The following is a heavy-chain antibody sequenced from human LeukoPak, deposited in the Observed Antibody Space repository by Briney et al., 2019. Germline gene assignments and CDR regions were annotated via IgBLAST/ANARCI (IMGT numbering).Heavy chain of an antibody. J-gene: IGHJ4*02. V-gene: IGHV1-69*05. CDR3: ARRWPHSSGYYLFDY. D-gene: IGHD3-22*01. CDR1: GGTFSSHG. Sequence: SVKVSCKASGGTFSSHGLSWVRQAPGQRLEWMGGIIHIFDSTNYAQNFQGRVTITMDESTSTAYMELSSLRTDDTAVYYCARRWPHSSGYYLFDYWGKGTLVTVS. CDR2: IIHIFDST.